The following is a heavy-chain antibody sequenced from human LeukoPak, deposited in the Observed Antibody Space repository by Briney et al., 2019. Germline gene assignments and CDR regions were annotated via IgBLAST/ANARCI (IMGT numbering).Heavy chain of an antibody. Sequence: GESLKIPCKCSGYSFTTYWIGWVRQMPGKGLEWMGIIYPGDSDTRYSPSFQGQVTISADKSINTAYPQWSSLKASDTAIYYCARHGGGYSYEAINIWGKGTMVTVSS. CDR3: ARHGGGYSYEAINI. CDR2: IYPGDSDT. V-gene: IGHV5-51*01. J-gene: IGHJ3*02. CDR1: GYSFTTYW. D-gene: IGHD5-18*01.